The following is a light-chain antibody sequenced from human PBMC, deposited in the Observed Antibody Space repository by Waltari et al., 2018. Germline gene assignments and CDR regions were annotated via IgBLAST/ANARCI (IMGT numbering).Light chain of an antibody. CDR1: TSDVGGYNY. Sequence: QSALTQPPSASGSPGQSVTISCTGTTSDVGGYNYVSWYQQHPGKAPKLIISEVPKRPSGVPDRFHGSKSGNTASLTVSGLQAEDEADYYCSSYAHSNTVVFGGGTRLTVL. CDR2: EVP. V-gene: IGLV2-8*01. J-gene: IGLJ2*01. CDR3: SSYAHSNTVV.